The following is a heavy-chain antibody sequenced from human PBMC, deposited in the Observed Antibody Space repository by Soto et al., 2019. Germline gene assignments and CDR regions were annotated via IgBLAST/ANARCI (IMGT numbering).Heavy chain of an antibody. CDR2: INHSGST. J-gene: IGHJ6*02. V-gene: IGHV4-34*01. CDR3: ARGGRAAAGRDQYYYYGMDV. CDR1: GGSFSGYY. Sequence: SETLSLTCAVYGGSFSGYYWSWIRQPPGKGLEWIGEINHSGSTNYNPSLKSRVTISVDTSKNQFSLKLSSVTAADTAVYYCARGGRAAAGRDQYYYYGMDVWGQGTTVTVSS. D-gene: IGHD6-13*01.